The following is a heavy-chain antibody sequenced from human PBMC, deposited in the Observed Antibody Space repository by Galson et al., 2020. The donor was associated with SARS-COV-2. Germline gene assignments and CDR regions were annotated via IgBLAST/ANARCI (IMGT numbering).Heavy chain of an antibody. V-gene: IGHV5-51*01. J-gene: IGHJ5*02. CDR3: AKGGDNQWEISEGWFDP. CDR2: IYPGDSDT. CDR1: GYSFTSYW. D-gene: IGHD1-26*01. Sequence: GESLKISCKGSGYSFTSYWIGWVRQMPGKGLEWMGIIYPGDSDTRYSTSFQGQVTISADKSISTAYLQWSSLKASDTAMYYCAKGGDNQWEISEGWFDPWGQGTLVTVSS.